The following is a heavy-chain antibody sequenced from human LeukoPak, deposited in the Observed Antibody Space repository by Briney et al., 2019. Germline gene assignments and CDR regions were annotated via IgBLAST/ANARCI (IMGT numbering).Heavy chain of an antibody. V-gene: IGHV1-2*02. CDR2: INPNSGGT. CDR1: GYTFTGYY. Sequence: ASVKASCKASGYTFTGYYMHWVRQAPGQGLEWMGWINPNSGGTNYAQKFQGRVTMTRDTSISTAYMELSRLRSDDTAVYYCARTYGSGSYVRYWGQGTLVTVSS. CDR3: ARTYGSGSYVRY. J-gene: IGHJ4*02. D-gene: IGHD3-10*01.